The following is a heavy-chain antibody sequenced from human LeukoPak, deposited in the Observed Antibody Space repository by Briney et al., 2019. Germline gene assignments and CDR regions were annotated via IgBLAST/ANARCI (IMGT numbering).Heavy chain of an antibody. CDR3: ASTDDPPMVRGEYYYYGMDV. V-gene: IGHV1-69*04. Sequence: GASVKVSCKASGGTFSSYAISWVRQAPGQGLEWMGRIIPILGIANYAQKFQGRVTITADKSTSTAYMELSSLRSEDTAVYYCASTDDPPMVRGEYYYYGMDVWGQGTTVTVSS. CDR1: GGTFSSYA. J-gene: IGHJ6*02. CDR2: IIPILGIA. D-gene: IGHD3-10*01.